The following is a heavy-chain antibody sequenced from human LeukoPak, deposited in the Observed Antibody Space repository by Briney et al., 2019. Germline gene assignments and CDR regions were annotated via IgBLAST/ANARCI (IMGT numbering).Heavy chain of an antibody. V-gene: IGHV1-2*02. CDR1: GYTFTGYY. J-gene: IGHJ6*02. CDR2: INPNSGGT. D-gene: IGHD1-26*01. Sequence: ASVKVSCKASGYTFTGYYMHWVRQASGQGLEWMGWINPNSGGTNYAQKFQGRVTMTRDTSISTAYMELSRLRSDDTAVYYCATHGPGEGYGMDVWGQGTTVTVSS. CDR3: ATHGPGEGYGMDV.